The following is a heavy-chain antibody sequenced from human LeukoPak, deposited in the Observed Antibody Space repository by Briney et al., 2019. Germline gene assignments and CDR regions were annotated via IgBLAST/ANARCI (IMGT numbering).Heavy chain of an antibody. J-gene: IGHJ4*02. CDR1: GGSFSGYY. Sequence: PSETLSLTCAVYGGSFSGYYWSWIRQPPGKGLEWIGSIYYSGSTYYNPSLKSRVTISVDTSKNQFSLKLSSVTAADTAVYYCASIYYYDSSGYQVDYWGQGTLVTVSS. V-gene: IGHV4-34*01. CDR2: IYYSGST. D-gene: IGHD3-22*01. CDR3: ASIYYYDSSGYQVDY.